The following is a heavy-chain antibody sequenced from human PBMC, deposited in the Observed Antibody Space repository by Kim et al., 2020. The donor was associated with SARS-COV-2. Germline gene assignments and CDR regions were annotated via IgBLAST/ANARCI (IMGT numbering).Heavy chain of an antibody. CDR2: ISYDGSNK. Sequence: GGSLRLSCAASGFTFSSYAMHWVRQAPGKGLEWVAVISYDGSNKYYADSVKGRFTISRDNSKNTLYLQMNSLRAEDTAVYYCASPPDYYGSGSADYWGQGTLVTVSS. J-gene: IGHJ4*02. D-gene: IGHD3-10*01. CDR1: GFTFSSYA. V-gene: IGHV3-30-3*01. CDR3: ASPPDYYGSGSADY.